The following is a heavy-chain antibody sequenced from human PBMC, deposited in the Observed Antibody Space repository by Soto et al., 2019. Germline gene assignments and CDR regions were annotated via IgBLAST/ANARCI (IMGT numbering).Heavy chain of an antibody. D-gene: IGHD5-12*01. CDR1: GCCISNPY. CDR3: ATSGYSAYDSRDH. J-gene: IGHJ4*02. Sequence: SETLTVTCAVSGCCISNPYWGWIRQPAGKGLEWMGRIYTSGSTNYNSSLMSRVTTSVDRSKYQFSLKLSPVTAADPDLHYSATSGYSAYDSRDHWGQGTLITGS. CDR2: IYTSGST. V-gene: IGHV4-4*07.